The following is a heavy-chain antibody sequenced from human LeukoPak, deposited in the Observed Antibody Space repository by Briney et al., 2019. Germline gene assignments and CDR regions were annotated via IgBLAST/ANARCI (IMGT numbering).Heavy chain of an antibody. CDR1: GYTFTSYD. CDR2: MNPNSGNT. J-gene: IGHJ6*03. D-gene: IGHD6-13*01. Sequence: ASVKVSCKASGYTFTSYDINWVRQATGQGLEWMGWMNPNSGNTGYAQKFQGRVTITRNTSISTAYMELSSLRSEDTAVYYCARGVRRAAARYYYYYYMDVWGKGTTVTVSS. CDR3: ARGVRRAAARYYYYYYMDV. V-gene: IGHV1-8*03.